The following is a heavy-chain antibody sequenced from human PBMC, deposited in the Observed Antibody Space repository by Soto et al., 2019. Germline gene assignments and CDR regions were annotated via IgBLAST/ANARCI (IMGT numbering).Heavy chain of an antibody. V-gene: IGHV3-21*01. CDR3: ASPESGDCYSSNCGMDV. J-gene: IGHJ6*02. Sequence: KPGGSLRLSCAASGFTFSSYSMNWVRQAPGKGLEWVSSISSSSSYIYYADPVKGRFTIPRDNAKNSLYLQMNSLRAEDTAVYYCASPESGDCYSSNCGMDVWGQGTTVTVSS. D-gene: IGHD2-21*02. CDR2: ISSSSSYI. CDR1: GFTFSSYS.